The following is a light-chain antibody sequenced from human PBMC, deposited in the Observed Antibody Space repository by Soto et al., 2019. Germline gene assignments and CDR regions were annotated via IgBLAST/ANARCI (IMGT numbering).Light chain of an antibody. CDR1: QSISSY. CDR2: AAS. CDR3: QQLRSYPLT. J-gene: IGKJ4*01. Sequence: EIQMTKSPSSLSASVGDRVTITCRASQSISSYLNWYQQKPGKAPKLLIYAASTLQSGVPSRFSGSGSGTEFTLTISSLQPEDFATYYCQQLRSYPLTFGGGTKVDI. V-gene: IGKV1-9*01.